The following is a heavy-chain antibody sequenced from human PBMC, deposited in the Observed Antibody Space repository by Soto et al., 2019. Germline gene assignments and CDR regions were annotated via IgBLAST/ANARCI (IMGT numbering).Heavy chain of an antibody. CDR1: GYTFTSYG. J-gene: IGHJ4*02. CDR3: TSANDYTPL. Sequence: QVQLVQSGAEVKKPGASVKVSCKASGYTFTSYGISWVRQAPGQGLDWMGWISAYNGNTNYAQKLQGRVTMTTDTSTSTAEMQPRSLGSEDTAEYYCTSANDYTPLWGQVPLVTVS. V-gene: IGHV1-18*01. D-gene: IGHD3-16*01. CDR2: ISAYNGNT.